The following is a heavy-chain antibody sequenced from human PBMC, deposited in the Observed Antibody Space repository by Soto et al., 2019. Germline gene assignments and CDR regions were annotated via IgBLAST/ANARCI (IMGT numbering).Heavy chain of an antibody. Sequence: SETLSLTCTVSGGSISSGGYYWSWIRQHPGKGLEWIGYIYYSGSTYYNPSLKSRVTISVGTSKNQFSLKLSSVTAADTAVFYCAIVCPDPHGATVTTAGADAFDIWGQGTMVTVSS. D-gene: IGHD4-17*01. J-gene: IGHJ3*02. CDR1: GGSISSGGYY. V-gene: IGHV4-31*03. CDR2: IYYSGST. CDR3: AIVCPDPHGATVTTAGADAFDI.